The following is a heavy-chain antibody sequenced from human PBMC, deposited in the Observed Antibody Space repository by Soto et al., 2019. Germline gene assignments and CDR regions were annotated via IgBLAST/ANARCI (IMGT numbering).Heavy chain of an antibody. J-gene: IGHJ4*02. CDR3: GTVTTGN. CDR2: IHRDGTSI. Sequence: VQLVESGGGLVQPGGSLRLSCEASGFSVSNSWMQWVRQAPGKGLVWVSRIHRDGTSITYADSVKGRFTTSRDNAKNTLYLQMDSLRVEDTAVYYCGTVTTGNWGQGILVTVSS. D-gene: IGHD4-4*01. V-gene: IGHV3-74*03. CDR1: GFSVSNSW.